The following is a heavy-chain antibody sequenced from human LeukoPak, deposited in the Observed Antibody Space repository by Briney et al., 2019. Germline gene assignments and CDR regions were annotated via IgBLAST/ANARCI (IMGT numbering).Heavy chain of an antibody. Sequence: PSQALSLTCTVSGDSISSGSYYWNWIRQPAGKGLEWIGRIYNGGSTNYNPSLKGRVTISVDTSKNQFSLKLSSVTAADTAVYYCASLGSRDYWGQGTLVTVSS. CDR3: ASLGSRDY. J-gene: IGHJ4*02. CDR2: IYNGGST. CDR1: GDSISSGSYY. V-gene: IGHV4-61*02. D-gene: IGHD2-15*01.